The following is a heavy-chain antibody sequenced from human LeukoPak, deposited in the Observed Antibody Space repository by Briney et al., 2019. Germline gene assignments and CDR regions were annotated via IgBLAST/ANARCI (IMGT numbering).Heavy chain of an antibody. CDR3: ARSSRELGGYAPWELMPPFDY. J-gene: IGHJ4*02. D-gene: IGHD1-7*01. CDR1: GFTFSSYR. CDR2: ISSSSTI. Sequence: GGSLRLSCAASGFTFSSYRMNWVRQAPGKGLEWVSYISSSSTIYYADSVKGRFTISRDNAKNSLYLQINSLRAEDTAVYYCARSSRELGGYAPWELMPPFDYWGQGTLVTVSS. V-gene: IGHV3-48*01.